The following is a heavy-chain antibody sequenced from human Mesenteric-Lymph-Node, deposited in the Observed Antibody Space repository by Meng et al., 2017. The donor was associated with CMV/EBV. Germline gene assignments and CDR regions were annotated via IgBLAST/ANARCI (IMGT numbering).Heavy chain of an antibody. CDR3: ARVGWWSPASGYFDY. CDR1: GFTVSSPY. Sequence: LSLTCAVSGFTVSSPYMSWVRQAPGQRLEWVSVIYSGGSTYYADSVKGRFTVSRDKSKNTLFLQMNSLRPGDTAVYYCARVGWWSPASGYFDYWGQGTLVTVSS. CDR2: IYSGGST. J-gene: IGHJ4*03. V-gene: IGHV3-66*02. D-gene: IGHD2-8*02.